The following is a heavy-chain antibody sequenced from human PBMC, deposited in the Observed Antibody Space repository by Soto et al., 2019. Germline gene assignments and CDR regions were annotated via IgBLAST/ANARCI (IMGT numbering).Heavy chain of an antibody. D-gene: IGHD7-27*01. Sequence: EVQLLESGGGLVQPGGSLRLSCAASGFTFSSYAMSWVRQAPGKGLEWVSAISGSGGNTYYADSVKGRFTISRDNSKNTLNLQMNSLRAEDTAVYYCAKGLTGAPYYGMDVWGQGTTVTVSS. J-gene: IGHJ6*02. CDR1: GFTFSSYA. V-gene: IGHV3-23*01. CDR2: ISGSGGNT. CDR3: AKGLTGAPYYGMDV.